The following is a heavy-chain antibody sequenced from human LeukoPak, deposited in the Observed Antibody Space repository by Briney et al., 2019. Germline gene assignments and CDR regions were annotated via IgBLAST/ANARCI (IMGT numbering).Heavy chain of an antibody. Sequence: ASVKVACKVSGYTLTELSIHWVRQAPGKGLGWMGGFDPEDGETIYAQKFQGRVTMTRDTSTSTVYMELSSLRSEDTAVYYCARDLGALGSRNYYYGLDVWGQGTTVTVSS. CDR3: ARDLGALGSRNYYYGLDV. D-gene: IGHD3-16*01. V-gene: IGHV1-24*01. CDR2: FDPEDGET. CDR1: GYTLTELS. J-gene: IGHJ6*02.